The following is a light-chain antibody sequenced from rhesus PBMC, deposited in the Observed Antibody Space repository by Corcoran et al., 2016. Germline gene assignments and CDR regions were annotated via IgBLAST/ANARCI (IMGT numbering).Light chain of an antibody. CDR3: LQYNSDPFT. CDR2: DAS. J-gene: IGKJ3*01. V-gene: IGKV1-43*02. Sequence: DIQMTQSPSSLSASVGDRVTITCRARQGISNFLSWYPQKPGKAPKLLIYDASTLQGGVSSRFIASGSGTDFTLTISSLQPEDFATYYCLQYNSDPFTFGPGTKLDIK. CDR1: QGISNF.